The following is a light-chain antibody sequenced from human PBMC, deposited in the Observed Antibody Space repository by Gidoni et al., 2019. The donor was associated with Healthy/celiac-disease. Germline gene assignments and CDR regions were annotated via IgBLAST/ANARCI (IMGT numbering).Light chain of an antibody. CDR3: MQALQTPWT. CDR1: QSLLHSNGYNY. J-gene: IGKJ1*01. CDR2: LGS. Sequence: DIVMTQSPLSLPVTPGEPASISCRSSQSLLHSNGYNYLDWYLQKPGQSPQLLIYLGSNRASGVPDRFSGSGSGTDFTLKINREEAEDVGVYYCMQALQTPWTFGQGTKVEIK. V-gene: IGKV2-28*01.